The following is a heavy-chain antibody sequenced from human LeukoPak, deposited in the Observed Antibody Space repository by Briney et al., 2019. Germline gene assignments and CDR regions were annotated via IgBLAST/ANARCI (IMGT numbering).Heavy chain of an antibody. Sequence: ASVTVSCKASGGTFSSYAISWVRQAPGQGLEWMGGIIPIFGIANYAQKFQGRVTITADESTSTAYMELSSLRSEDTAVYYCARSEADIVATIVDYWGQGTLVTVSS. CDR1: GGTFSSYA. D-gene: IGHD5-12*01. J-gene: IGHJ4*02. V-gene: IGHV1-69*01. CDR2: IIPIFGIA. CDR3: ARSEADIVATIVDY.